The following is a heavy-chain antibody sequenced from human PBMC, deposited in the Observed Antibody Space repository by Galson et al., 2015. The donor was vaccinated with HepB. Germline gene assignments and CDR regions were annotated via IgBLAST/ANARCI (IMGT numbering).Heavy chain of an antibody. V-gene: IGHV1-3*01. CDR3: ARSLTRLTPPYYDFWSGYDY. CDR2: INAGNGNT. D-gene: IGHD3-3*01. J-gene: IGHJ4*02. Sequence: SVKVSCKASGYTFTSYAMHWVRQAPGQRLEWMGWINAGNGNTKYSQKFQGRVTITRDTSASTAYMELSSLRSEDTAVYYCARSLTRLTPPYYDFWSGYDYWGQGTLVTVSS. CDR1: GYTFTSYA.